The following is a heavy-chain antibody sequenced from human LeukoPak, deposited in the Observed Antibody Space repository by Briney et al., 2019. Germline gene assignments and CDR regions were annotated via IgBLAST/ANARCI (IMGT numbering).Heavy chain of an antibody. CDR2: ISSSTSYK. D-gene: IGHD1-26*01. J-gene: IGHJ4*02. V-gene: IGHV3-21*01. CDR1: GFTFSNYN. Sequence: TGGSLRLSCAASGFTFSNYNMNWVRQAPGKGLEWVSSISSSTSYKNYADSVKGRFTISRDNAKNSLYLQMNSLRAEDTAVYYCASSIIVGASLGYWGQGTLVTVSS. CDR3: ASSIIVGASLGY.